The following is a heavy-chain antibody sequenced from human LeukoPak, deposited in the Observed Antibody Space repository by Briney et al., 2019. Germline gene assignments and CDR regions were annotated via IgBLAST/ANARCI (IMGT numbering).Heavy chain of an antibody. V-gene: IGHV3-23*01. Sequence: QPGGALRLSCAASGFTFSRYAMSWVRQAPEKGLEWVSNISGSGGGTYYADSVKGGFTISRENNKNTLYLQMNSLRAEDTAVYYCVKDDRRYGDYGYFDYWGQGALVTVSS. D-gene: IGHD4-17*01. CDR3: VKDDRRYGDYGYFDY. CDR2: ISGSGGGT. CDR1: GFTFSRYA. J-gene: IGHJ4*02.